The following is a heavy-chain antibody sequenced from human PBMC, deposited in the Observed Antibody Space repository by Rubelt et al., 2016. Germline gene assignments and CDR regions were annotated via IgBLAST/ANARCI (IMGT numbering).Heavy chain of an antibody. D-gene: IGHD2-21*01. Sequence: QLQLQESGPGLVKPSETLSLTCTVSGGSISSGGYYWSWIRQHPGKGLEWIGSIYYSGSTYYNPSLKSRVTISVDTSKNQFSLKLSSVTAADTAVYYCASRPYGYYFDYWGQGTLVTVSS. CDR1: GGSISSGGYY. CDR3: ASRPYGYYFDY. CDR2: IYYSGST. J-gene: IGHJ4*02. V-gene: IGHV4-39*01.